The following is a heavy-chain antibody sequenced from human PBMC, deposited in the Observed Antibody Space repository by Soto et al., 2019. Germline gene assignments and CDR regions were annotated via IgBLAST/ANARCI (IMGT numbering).Heavy chain of an antibody. V-gene: IGHV3-66*01. Sequence: EVQLVESGGGLVQPGGSLRLSCAASGFTVSSNYMSWVRQAPGKGLEWVSVIYSGDGTYYADYVKGRFTISRDNSKNTVYLQMNSLRAEDTAVYYCAREATAVTTRIQNLYYRYYYMDVWGKGTTVTVSS. D-gene: IGHD4-17*01. CDR2: IYSGDGT. CDR1: GFTVSSNY. CDR3: AREATAVTTRIQNLYYRYYYMDV. J-gene: IGHJ6*03.